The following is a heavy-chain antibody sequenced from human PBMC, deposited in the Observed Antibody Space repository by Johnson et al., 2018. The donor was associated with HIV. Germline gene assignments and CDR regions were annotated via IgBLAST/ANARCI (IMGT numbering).Heavy chain of an antibody. J-gene: IGHJ3*02. D-gene: IGHD4-11*01. CDR3: ARSYSTSWNASDI. CDR1: GFTFRSHA. V-gene: IGHV3-30-3*01. Sequence: QMQLVESGGGVVQPGRSLRLSCAASGFTFRSHAMHWVRQAPGKGLEWVAVISYDGNNKFQADSVKCRFTISRDNSKNTLYLQMNSLRAEDTAVYYCARSYSTSWNASDIWGQGTMVTVSS. CDR2: ISYDGNNK.